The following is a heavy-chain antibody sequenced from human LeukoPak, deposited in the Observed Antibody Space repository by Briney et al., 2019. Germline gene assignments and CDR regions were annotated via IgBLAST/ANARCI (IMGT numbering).Heavy chain of an antibody. Sequence: GGSLRLSRAASGFTFSSYAMSWVRQAPGKGLEWVSAISGSGGSTYYADSVKGRFTISRDNSKNTLYLQMNSLRAEDTAVYYCAKDWYDFWSGYYPSHYYYYMDVWGKGTTVTVSS. J-gene: IGHJ6*03. CDR2: ISGSGGST. CDR3: AKDWYDFWSGYYPSHYYYYMDV. CDR1: GFTFSSYA. V-gene: IGHV3-23*01. D-gene: IGHD3-3*01.